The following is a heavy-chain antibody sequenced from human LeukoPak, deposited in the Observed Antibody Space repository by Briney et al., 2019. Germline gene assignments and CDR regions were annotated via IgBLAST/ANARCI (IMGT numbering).Heavy chain of an antibody. J-gene: IGHJ4*02. V-gene: IGHV4-59*08. Sequence: SETLSLTCTVSGGSISSYYWSWIRQPPGKGLEWIGYIYYSGSTNYNPSLKSRVTISVDTSKNQFSLKLSSVTAADTAVYYCARLVENLGPFDYWGQGTLVTVSS. D-gene: IGHD1-26*01. CDR3: ARLVENLGPFDY. CDR1: GGSISSYY. CDR2: IYYSGST.